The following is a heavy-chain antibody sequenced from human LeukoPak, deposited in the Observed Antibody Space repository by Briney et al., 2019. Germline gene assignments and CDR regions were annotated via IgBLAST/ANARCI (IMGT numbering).Heavy chain of an antibody. CDR2: IYYSGST. J-gene: IGHJ4*02. Sequence: KTSETLSLTCTVSGGSISSYYWSWIRQPPGKGLEWIGYIYYSGSTNYNPSLKSRVTISVDTSKNQFSLKLSSVTAADTAVYYCARVYYDILTGYQHFDYWGQGTLVTVSS. CDR3: ARVYYDILTGYQHFDY. V-gene: IGHV4-59*08. CDR1: GGSISSYY. D-gene: IGHD3-9*01.